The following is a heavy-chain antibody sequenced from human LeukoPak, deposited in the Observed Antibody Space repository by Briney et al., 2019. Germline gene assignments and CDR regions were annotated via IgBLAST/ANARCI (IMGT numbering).Heavy chain of an antibody. Sequence: GGSLRLSCAASGFTFSSYAMSWVRQAPGKGLEWVSAISGSGGSTYYADSVKGRFTISRDNSKNTLYLQMNSLRAEDTAVYYCAKDRLRYFDWLDHFDYWGQGTVVSVSS. V-gene: IGHV3-23*01. D-gene: IGHD3-9*01. CDR3: AKDRLRYFDWLDHFDY. CDR2: ISGSGGST. CDR1: GFTFSSYA. J-gene: IGHJ4*02.